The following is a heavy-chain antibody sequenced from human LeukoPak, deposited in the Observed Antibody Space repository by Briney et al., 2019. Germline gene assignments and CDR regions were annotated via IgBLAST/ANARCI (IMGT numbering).Heavy chain of an antibody. CDR3: ARNYYDSSGYYNNNWFDP. J-gene: IGHJ5*02. Sequence: GSSVKVSCKASGDTFSSYAISWVRQAPGHGLEWMGRIIPILGIANYAQKFQGRVTITADKSTSTAYMELSSLRSEDTAVYYCARNYYDSSGYYNNNWFDPWGQGTLVTVSS. V-gene: IGHV1-69*04. CDR2: IIPILGIA. CDR1: GDTFSSYA. D-gene: IGHD3-22*01.